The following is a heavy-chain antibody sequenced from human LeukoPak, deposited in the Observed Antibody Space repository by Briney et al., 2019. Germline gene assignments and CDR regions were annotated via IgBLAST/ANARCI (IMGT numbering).Heavy chain of an antibody. CDR2: IYYSGSP. V-gene: IGHV4-39*01. D-gene: IGHD3-22*01. J-gene: IGHJ3*02. CDR1: GGSISSSSYY. CDR3: ARESSGYFDAFDI. Sequence: SETLSLTCAVSGGSISSSSYYWGWIRQPPGKGLEWIGTIYYSGSPYYNPSLKSRVTISVDMSKNQFSLKLSSVTATDTAVYYCARESSGYFDAFDIWRQVTMVTVSS.